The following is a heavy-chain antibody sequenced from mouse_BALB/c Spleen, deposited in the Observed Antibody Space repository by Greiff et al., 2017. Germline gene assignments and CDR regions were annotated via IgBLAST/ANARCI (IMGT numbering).Heavy chain of an antibody. CDR2: IDPSDSET. D-gene: IGHD4-1*01. Sequence: QVQLQQPGAELVKPGAPVKLSCKASGYTFTSYWMNWVKQRPGRGLEWIGRIDPSDSETHYNQKFKDKATLTVDKSSSTAYIQLSSLTSEDSAVYYCARQSGRYFDYWGQGTTLTVSS. CDR3: ARQSGRYFDY. J-gene: IGHJ2*01. CDR1: GYTFTSYW. V-gene: IGHV1-69*02.